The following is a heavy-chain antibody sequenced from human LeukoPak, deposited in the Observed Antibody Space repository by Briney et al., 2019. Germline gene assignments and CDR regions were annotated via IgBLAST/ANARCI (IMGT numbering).Heavy chain of an antibody. V-gene: IGHV3-64D*06. CDR3: VKDRGLVSAADAYCFYGMDV. CDR1: GFTFSSYA. CDR2: ISSNGGST. D-gene: IGHD2-2*01. J-gene: IGHJ6*04. Sequence: GGSLRLSCSASGFTFSSYAMHWVREAPGEGVEYVSAISSNGGSTYYADSVKGRYPISRENFKSTLYLQMSSLRAEDTAVYYCVKDRGLVSAADAYCFYGMDVWGKGTTVTVSS.